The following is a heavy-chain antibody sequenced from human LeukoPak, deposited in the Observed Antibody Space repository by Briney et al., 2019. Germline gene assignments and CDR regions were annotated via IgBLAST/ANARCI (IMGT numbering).Heavy chain of an antibody. CDR3: ARADYYGSRSLQP. CDR2: IYYSGST. J-gene: IGHJ5*02. D-gene: IGHD3-10*01. CDR1: GFTFSSYA. Sequence: LRLSCAASGFTFSSYAMSWIRQPPGKGLEWIGYIYYSGSTYYNPSLKSRVTISADTSKNQSSLKLSSVTAADTAVYYCARADYYGSRSLQPWGQGTLVTVSS. V-gene: IGHV4-30-2*05.